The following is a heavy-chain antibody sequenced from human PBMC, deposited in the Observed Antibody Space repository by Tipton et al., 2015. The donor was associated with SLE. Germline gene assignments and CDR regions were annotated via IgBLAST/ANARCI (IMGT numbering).Heavy chain of an antibody. Sequence: TLSLTCSVSGGSISSNYWIWIRQPPGKGLEFIGRIYTSGSTNYNPSLESRVTISVDTSKNQFYLRLTSVTAADTAVYYCARGGAFWSGPTSYYYFFYYMDVWGKGTTVTVSS. CDR1: GGSISSNY. CDR3: ARGGAFWSGPTSYYYFFYYMDV. D-gene: IGHD3-3*01. J-gene: IGHJ6*03. CDR2: IYTSGST. V-gene: IGHV4-4*07.